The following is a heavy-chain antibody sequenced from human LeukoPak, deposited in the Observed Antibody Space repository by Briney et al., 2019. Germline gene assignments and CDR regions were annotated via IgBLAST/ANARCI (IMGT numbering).Heavy chain of an antibody. CDR3: AKEGSYGSGSYPFDY. CDR1: GFTFSSYS. D-gene: IGHD3-10*01. V-gene: IGHV3-30*18. CDR2: ISYDGSNK. J-gene: IGHJ4*02. Sequence: GGSLRLSCAASGFTFSSYSMNWVRQAPGKGLEWVAVISYDGSNKYYADSVKGRFTISRDSSKNTLSLQMNSLKAEDTAVYYCAKEGSYGSGSYPFDYWGQGTLVTVSS.